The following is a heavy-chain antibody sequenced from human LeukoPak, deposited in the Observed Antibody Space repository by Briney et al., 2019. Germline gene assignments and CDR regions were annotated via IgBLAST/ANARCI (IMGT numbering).Heavy chain of an antibody. CDR3: ARPGGYGSLAEPSRAPFDP. J-gene: IGHJ5*02. D-gene: IGHD3-10*01. Sequence: GGSLRLSCAASGFTFTNYAMHWVRQAPGKGLEWVAVISHDGNYKYYSDSVRGRVTISRDKSKRTLYLKMNSLTNEDTAVYYCARPGGYGSLAEPSRAPFDPWGQGTLVTVSS. V-gene: IGHV3-30*04. CDR2: ISHDGNYK. CDR1: GFTFTNYA.